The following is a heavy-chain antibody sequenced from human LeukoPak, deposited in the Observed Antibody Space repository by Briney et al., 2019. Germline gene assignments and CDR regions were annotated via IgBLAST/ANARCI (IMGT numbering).Heavy chain of an antibody. CDR3: AREKGEIADSSGRIGVAGMLDY. V-gene: IGHV4-4*02. CDR2: IYHDGST. Sequence: SETLSLTCAVSGGSISSNNWWIWVRQSPEKGLEWIGEIYHDGSTNYNPSLKSRVTISMDKSKNQLSLKLNFVTAADTAVYYCAREKGEIADSSGRIGVAGMLDYWGQGTLVTVSS. CDR1: GGSISSNNW. J-gene: IGHJ4*02. D-gene: IGHD6-19*01.